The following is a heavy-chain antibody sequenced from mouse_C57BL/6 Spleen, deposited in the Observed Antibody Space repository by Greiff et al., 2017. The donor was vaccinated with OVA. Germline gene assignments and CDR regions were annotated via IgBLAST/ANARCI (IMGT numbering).Heavy chain of an antibody. CDR1: GYTFTSYW. J-gene: IGHJ1*03. CDR3: ARSIYYYGSSYWYFDV. D-gene: IGHD1-1*01. Sequence: QVQLQQPGAELVRPGTSVKLSCKASGYTFTSYWMHWVKQRPGQGLEWIGVIDPSDSYTNYNQKFKGKATLTVDTSSSTAYMQLSSLTSEDSAVYYCARSIYYYGSSYWYFDVWGTGTTVTVS. CDR2: IDPSDSYT. V-gene: IGHV1-59*01.